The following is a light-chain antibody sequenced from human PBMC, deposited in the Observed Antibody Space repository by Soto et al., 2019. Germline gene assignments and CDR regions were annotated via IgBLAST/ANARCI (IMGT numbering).Light chain of an antibody. CDR2: DDS. CDR1: SIGTKS. J-gene: IGLJ1*01. Sequence: SSELTHPPSVSLAPGHTASISCGGDSIGTKSVNWYQQRPGQAPVVVVYDDSDRPTGIPERFSGSNSGNTATLTISRVEAGDEADYYCQVWNGRSFQGVFGPGTKVTVL. CDR3: QVWNGRSFQGV. V-gene: IGLV3-21*02.